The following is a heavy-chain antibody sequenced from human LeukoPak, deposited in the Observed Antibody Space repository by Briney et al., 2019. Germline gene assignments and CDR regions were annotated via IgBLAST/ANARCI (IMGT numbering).Heavy chain of an antibody. CDR1: GGSISSSSYY. CDR2: IYYSGST. J-gene: IGHJ6*03. D-gene: IGHD2-2*02. Sequence: PSETLSLTCTVSGGSISSSSYYWGWIRQPPGKGLEWIGSIYYSGSTYYNPSLKSRVTISVDTSKNQFSLKLRSVTAADTAVYYCARDRYCSSTSCYTLYYYYYMDVWGKGTTVTVSS. CDR3: ARDRYCSSTSCYTLYYYYYMDV. V-gene: IGHV4-39*07.